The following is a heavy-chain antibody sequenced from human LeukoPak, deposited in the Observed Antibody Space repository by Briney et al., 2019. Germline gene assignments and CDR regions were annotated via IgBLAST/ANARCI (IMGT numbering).Heavy chain of an antibody. D-gene: IGHD2-2*01. Sequence: GGSLRLSCAASGFTFSSYAMSWVRQAPGKGLEWVSAISGSGGSTYYADSVKGRFTISRDNSKNTLYLQMNSLRAEDTAVYYCAKVLCSSTSCYDYAFDIWGQGTMVTVSS. CDR3: AKVLCSSTSCYDYAFDI. J-gene: IGHJ3*02. CDR1: GFTFSSYA. V-gene: IGHV3-23*01. CDR2: ISGSGGST.